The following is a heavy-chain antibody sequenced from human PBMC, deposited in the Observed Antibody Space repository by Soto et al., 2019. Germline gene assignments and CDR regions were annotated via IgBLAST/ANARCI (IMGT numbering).Heavy chain of an antibody. D-gene: IGHD2-21*02. J-gene: IGHJ4*02. CDR1: GFTISTYW. CDR3: GRDSRGVVTVY. CDR2: IKGDGSIT. Sequence: EVQLVESGGGLVQPGGSLRLSCAASGFTISTYWMHWVRQAPGKGLEWVARIKGDGSITTYAGSVKGRFAISRDNAKNTLFLQMNSVRVEDTAVYYCGRDSRGVVTVYWGQGTLVTVSS. V-gene: IGHV3-74*01.